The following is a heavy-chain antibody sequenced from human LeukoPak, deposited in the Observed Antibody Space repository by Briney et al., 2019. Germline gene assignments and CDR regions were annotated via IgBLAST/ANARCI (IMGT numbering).Heavy chain of an antibody. V-gene: IGHV4-59*01. CDR2: IYYSGST. CDR1: GGSISSYY. Sequence: SETLSLTCTVSGGSISSYYWSWIRQPPGKGLEWIGYIYYSGSTNYNPSLKSRVTISVDTSKNQFSLKLSSMTAADTAVYYCARDGGYCSGGSCYLYFDYWGQGTLVTVSS. D-gene: IGHD2-15*01. J-gene: IGHJ4*02. CDR3: ARDGGYCSGGSCYLYFDY.